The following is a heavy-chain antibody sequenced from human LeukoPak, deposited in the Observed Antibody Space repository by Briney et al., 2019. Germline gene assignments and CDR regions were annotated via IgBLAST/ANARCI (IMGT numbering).Heavy chain of an antibody. CDR3: ATDSFSRLSYFRYFDY. J-gene: IGHJ4*02. CDR2: IRSKADGGTT. CDR1: GFTFRNAW. V-gene: IGHV3-15*01. D-gene: IGHD3-10*01. Sequence: GGSLRLSCAASGFTFRNAWMTWVRPPPGKGLEWVGHIRSKADGGTTDYAAPVKGRFTISRDDSENTLYLQMNSLTTEDTAVYYCATDSFSRLSYFRYFDYWGQGTLVTVSS.